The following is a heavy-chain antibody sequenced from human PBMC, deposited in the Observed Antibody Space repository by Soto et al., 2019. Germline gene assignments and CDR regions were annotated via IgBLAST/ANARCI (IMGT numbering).Heavy chain of an antibody. CDR2: ISGSGGST. V-gene: IGHV3-23*01. D-gene: IGHD2-15*01. CDR1: GFTFSSYA. CDR3: AKDPSYCSGGSCYSDY. J-gene: IGHJ4*02. Sequence: GGSLRLSCAASGFTFSSYAMSWVRQAPGKGLEWVSAISGSGGSTYYADSVKGRFTISRDNSKNTMYLQMNSLRAEDTAVYYCAKDPSYCSGGSCYSDYWGQGTLVTVSS.